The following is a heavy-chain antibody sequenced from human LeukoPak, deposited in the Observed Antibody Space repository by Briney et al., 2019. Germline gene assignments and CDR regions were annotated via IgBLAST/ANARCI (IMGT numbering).Heavy chain of an antibody. Sequence: ASVKVSCKASGYTFTSYGISWVRQAPGQGLEWMGWISAYNGNTNYAQKLQGRVTITTDTSTSTAYMELRSLRSDDTAVYYCARVQGPWVYCSGGSCYTNWFDPWGQGTLVTVSS. J-gene: IGHJ5*02. D-gene: IGHD2-15*01. V-gene: IGHV1-18*01. CDR3: ARVQGPWVYCSGGSCYTNWFDP. CDR2: ISAYNGNT. CDR1: GYTFTSYG.